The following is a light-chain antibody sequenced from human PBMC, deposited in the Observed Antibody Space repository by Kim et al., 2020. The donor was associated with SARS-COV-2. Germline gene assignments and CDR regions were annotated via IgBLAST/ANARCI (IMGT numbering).Light chain of an antibody. CDR2: AAS. Sequence: DIQMTQSPSSLSASVGDRVTITCRASQGISKFLAWYQQKPGKVPKLLIYAASTLQSGVPSRFSGSGSGTDFTLTINSLQPEDVATYYCQKCDGVPYTFGQGTKLEI. CDR1: QGISKF. V-gene: IGKV1-27*01. CDR3: QKCDGVPYT. J-gene: IGKJ2*01.